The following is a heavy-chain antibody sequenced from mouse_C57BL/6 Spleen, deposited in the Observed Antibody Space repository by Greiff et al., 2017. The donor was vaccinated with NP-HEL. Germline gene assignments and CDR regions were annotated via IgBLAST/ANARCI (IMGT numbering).Heavy chain of an antibody. CDR3: ARNGWHWFDY. Sequence: QVQLQQPGAELVRPGTSVKLSCKASGYTFTSYWMHWVKQRPGQGLEWIGVIDPSDSYTNYNQKFKGKATLTVDTSSSTAYMQLSSLTSEDSAVFYCARNGWHWFDYWGQGTTLTVSS. CDR1: GYTFTSYW. J-gene: IGHJ2*01. CDR2: IDPSDSYT. D-gene: IGHD2-2*01. V-gene: IGHV1-59*01.